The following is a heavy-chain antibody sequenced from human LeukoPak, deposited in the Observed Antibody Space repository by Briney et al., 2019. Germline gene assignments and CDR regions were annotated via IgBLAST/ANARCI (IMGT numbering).Heavy chain of an antibody. V-gene: IGHV7-4-1*02. CDR2: INTNTGNP. CDR3: ARDRAKNKYSSGPVVY. Sequence: ASVKVSCKASGYTFTSYAMNWVRQAPGQGLEWMGWINTNTGNPTYAQGFTGRFVFSLDTSVSTAYLQISSLKAEDTAVYYCARDRAKNKYSSGPVVYWGQGTLVTVSS. D-gene: IGHD6-19*01. J-gene: IGHJ4*02. CDR1: GYTFTSYA.